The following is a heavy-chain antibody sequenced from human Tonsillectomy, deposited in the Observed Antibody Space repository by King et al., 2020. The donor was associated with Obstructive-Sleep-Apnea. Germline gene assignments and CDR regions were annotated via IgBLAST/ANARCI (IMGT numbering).Heavy chain of an antibody. CDR2: VYYSGST. Sequence: LQLQESGPGLVKPSETLSLTCTVSGGSISSSSSYWGWFRQPPGKGLEWIGNVYYSGSTYYNPALKSRVTISVDTSKNQFSLKLSSVTAADTAVYYCARIPYYYDSSGYQSWFDPWGQGTLVTVSS. V-gene: IGHV4-39*07. D-gene: IGHD3-22*01. CDR3: ARIPYYYDSSGYQSWFDP. J-gene: IGHJ5*02. CDR1: GGSISSSSSY.